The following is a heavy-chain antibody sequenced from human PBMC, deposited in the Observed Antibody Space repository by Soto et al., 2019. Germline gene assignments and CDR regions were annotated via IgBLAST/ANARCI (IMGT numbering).Heavy chain of an antibody. D-gene: IGHD3-22*01. J-gene: IGHJ4*02. CDR2: ISYDGSNK. CDR1: GFTFSSYG. V-gene: IGHV3-30*18. Sequence: QVQVVESGGGVVQPGRSLRLSCAASGFTFSSYGMHWVRQAPGKGLEWVAVISYDGSNKYYADSVKGRFTISRDNSKNTLYLQMNCLRAEDTAVYYCANDYYDSSGYYVGDDYWGQGTLVTVSS. CDR3: ANDYYDSSGYYVGDDY.